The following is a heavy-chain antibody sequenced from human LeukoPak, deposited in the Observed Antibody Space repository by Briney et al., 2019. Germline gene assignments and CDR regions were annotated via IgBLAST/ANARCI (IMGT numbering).Heavy chain of an antibody. Sequence: GGSLRLSCAASGFTFSSYSMNWVRQAPGKGLEWVSSISSSSSYIYYADSVKGRFTISRDNAKNSLYLQMNSLRAEDTAVYYCARGRSGRSGSYSGGFDYWGQGTLVTVSS. CDR3: ARGRSGRSGSYSGGFDY. CDR1: GFTFSSYS. V-gene: IGHV3-21*01. CDR2: ISSSSSYI. J-gene: IGHJ4*02. D-gene: IGHD1-26*01.